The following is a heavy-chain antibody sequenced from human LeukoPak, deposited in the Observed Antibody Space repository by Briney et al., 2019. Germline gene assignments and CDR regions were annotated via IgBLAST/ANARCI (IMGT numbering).Heavy chain of an antibody. CDR1: GGSISSSSYY. CDR2: IYYSGST. V-gene: IGHV4-39*07. J-gene: IGHJ4*02. Sequence: PSETLSLTCTVSGGSISSSSYYWGWIRQPPGKGLEWIGNIYYSGSTYYNPSLKSRVTISVDTSKNQFSLKLSSVTAADTAVYYCARQSCITMRVVVITTGNFDYWGQGTLVTVSS. D-gene: IGHD3-22*01. CDR3: ARQSCITMRVVVITTGNFDY.